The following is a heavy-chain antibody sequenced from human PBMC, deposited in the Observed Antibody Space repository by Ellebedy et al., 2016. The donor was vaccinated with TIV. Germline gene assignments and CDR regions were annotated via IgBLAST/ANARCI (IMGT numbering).Heavy chain of an antibody. J-gene: IGHJ4*02. D-gene: IGHD6-13*01. CDR3: GNGVGVYNSEWYSDY. CDR1: GFTFSTSP. CDR2: ISNSGSGT. V-gene: IGHV3-23*01. Sequence: PGGSLRLSCAASGFTFSTSPMSWVRQAPGKGLEWVSSISNSGSGTYYADSVKGRFTISRDNSENTLYLHMNSLGAEDTAVYYCGNGVGVYNSEWYSDYWGQGTLVTVSS.